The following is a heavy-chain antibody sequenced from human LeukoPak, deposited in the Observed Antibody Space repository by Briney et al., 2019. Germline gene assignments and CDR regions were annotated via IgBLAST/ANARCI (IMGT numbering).Heavy chain of an antibody. CDR3: SKDRSEEFSHFDY. CDR1: GFTFSNYG. CDR2: ISYDGSMK. J-gene: IGHJ4*02. Sequence: PGGSLRLSCAASGFTFSNYGMHWVRQAPGKGLEWVAVISYDGSMKYYADSVKGRFTISRDNSKNTLFLQMNSLRAEDTAVYYCSKDRSEEFSHFDYWGQGTLVTVSS. D-gene: IGHD3-3*02. V-gene: IGHV3-30*18.